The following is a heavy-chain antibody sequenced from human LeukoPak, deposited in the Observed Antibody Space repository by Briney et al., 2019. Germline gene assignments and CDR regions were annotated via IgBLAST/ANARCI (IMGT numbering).Heavy chain of an antibody. J-gene: IGHJ3*02. CDR2: NGTDA. CDR1: GFTFSSYA. Sequence: PGTSLRLSCAASGFTFSSYAIHWVRQAPGKGLGWVAVNGTDAFYADSVQGRFTISRDNSKNTLYLQMNSLRADDTAVYYCARARAPVTRISSFDIWGQGTMVTVSS. D-gene: IGHD4-17*01. V-gene: IGHV3-30*04. CDR3: ARARAPVTRISSFDI.